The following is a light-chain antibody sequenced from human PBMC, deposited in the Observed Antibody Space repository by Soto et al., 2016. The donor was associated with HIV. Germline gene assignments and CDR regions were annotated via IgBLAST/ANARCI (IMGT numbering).Light chain of an antibody. J-gene: IGLJ1*01. CDR3: QSADSSGTYYV. V-gene: IGLV3-25*03. Sequence: SYELTQSPSVSVSPGQTARITCSGHALAKQYAYWYQQKPGQAPVLVIYQDTERPSGIPERFSGSSSGTTVTLTISGVQAEDEADYYCQSADSSGTYYVFGPGAEVHRP. CDR2: QDT. CDR1: ALAKQY.